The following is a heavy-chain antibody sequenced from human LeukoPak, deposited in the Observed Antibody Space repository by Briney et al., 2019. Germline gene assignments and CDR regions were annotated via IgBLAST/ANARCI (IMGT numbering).Heavy chain of an antibody. CDR1: GGSISNYY. CDR3: ARQGDFVVIPAADNWFDP. V-gene: IGHV4-59*01. J-gene: IGHJ5*02. Sequence: SETLSLTCTVSGGSISNYYWSWIRQPPGKALEWIAYMYYSGSTKYNPSLKSRVTISIDTSKNQFSLKLTSVTAADTAVYYCARQGDFVVIPAADNWFDPWGQGTLVTVSS. CDR2: MYYSGST. D-gene: IGHD2-2*01.